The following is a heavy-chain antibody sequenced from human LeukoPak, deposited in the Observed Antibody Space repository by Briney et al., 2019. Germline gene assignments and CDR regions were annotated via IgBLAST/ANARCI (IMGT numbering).Heavy chain of an antibody. V-gene: IGHV3-30*18. CDR3: AKEFYGDYADAFDI. CDR1: GFTLSSYG. J-gene: IGHJ3*02. Sequence: GRSLRLSCAASGFTLSSYGMHWVRQAPGKGLEWVAVISYGGSNKYYADSVKGRFTISRDNSKNTLYLQMNSLRAEDTAVYYCAKEFYGDYADAFDIWGQGTMVTVSS. D-gene: IGHD4-17*01. CDR2: ISYGGSNK.